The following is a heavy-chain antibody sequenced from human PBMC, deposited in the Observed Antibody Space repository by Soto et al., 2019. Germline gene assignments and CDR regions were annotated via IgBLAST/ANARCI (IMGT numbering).Heavy chain of an antibody. V-gene: IGHV3-15*01. D-gene: IGHD2-2*01. CDR1: GFTFSNAW. Sequence: PGGSLRLACTVSGFTFSNAWMTWVRQAPGKGLEWVGRIKSKTDDGTTDYAAPVKGRFTISRDDSRNTLYLQMNSLKTEDTAVYYCTTDSSSWAYYYYSGMDVWGQGTTVTVSS. CDR2: IKSKTDDGTT. J-gene: IGHJ6*02. CDR3: TTDSSSWAYYYYSGMDV.